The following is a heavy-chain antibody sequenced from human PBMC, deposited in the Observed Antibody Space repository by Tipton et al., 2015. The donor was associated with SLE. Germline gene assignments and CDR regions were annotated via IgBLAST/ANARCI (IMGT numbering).Heavy chain of an antibody. J-gene: IGHJ4*02. CDR1: GGSFSGYY. Sequence: TLSLTCAVYGGSFSGYYWSWIRQPPGKGLEWIGEINHSGSTNYNPSLKSRVTISVDTSKNQFSLKLSSVTAADTAAYYCARDKDYWGQGTLVTVSS. V-gene: IGHV4-34*01. CDR2: INHSGST. CDR3: ARDKDY.